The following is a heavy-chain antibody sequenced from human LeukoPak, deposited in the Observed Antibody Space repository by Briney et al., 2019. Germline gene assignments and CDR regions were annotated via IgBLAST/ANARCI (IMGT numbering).Heavy chain of an antibody. CDR1: GFTFTNAW. Sequence: GGSLRLSCAASGFTFTNAWMTWVRQTPGKGLQWVGRIKSKTDGGTIDYAAPVKGRFTVSRDNAQNSLSLQMNSLRVEDTAVYYCARDRQVHTSVDSVEYWGQGALVTVSS. J-gene: IGHJ4*02. CDR3: ARDRQVHTSVDSVEY. V-gene: IGHV3-15*01. D-gene: IGHD5-12*01. CDR2: IKSKTDGGTI.